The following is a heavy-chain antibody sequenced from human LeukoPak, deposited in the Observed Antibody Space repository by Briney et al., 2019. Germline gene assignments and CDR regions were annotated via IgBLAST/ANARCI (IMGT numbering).Heavy chain of an antibody. J-gene: IGHJ4*02. Sequence: GSLRLSCAASGFTFSSYAMSWVRQPPGKGLEWIGSIYYSGSTYYNPSLKSRVTISVDTSKSKFSLKLSSVTAADTAVYYCARRPTGHESTGYYYFDYWGQGTLVTVSS. CDR2: IYYSGST. D-gene: IGHD3-22*01. CDR1: GFTFSSYA. CDR3: ARRPTGHESTGYYYFDY. V-gene: IGHV4-39*01.